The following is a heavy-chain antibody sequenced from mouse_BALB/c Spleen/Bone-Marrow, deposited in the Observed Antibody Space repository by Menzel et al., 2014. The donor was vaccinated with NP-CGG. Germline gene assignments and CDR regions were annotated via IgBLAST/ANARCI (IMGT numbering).Heavy chain of an antibody. CDR2: IWAGGST. Sequence: VQLQQSGPGLVAPSQSLSITCTVSGFSLTSYGVHWVRQPPGKGLEWLGVIWAGGSTNYNSALMSRLSISKDNSKSQVFVKMNSLQTDGTAMYYGASKPDVDYWGEGTTLTVSP. CDR3: ASKPDVDY. J-gene: IGHJ2*01. V-gene: IGHV2-9*02. CDR1: GFSLTSYG.